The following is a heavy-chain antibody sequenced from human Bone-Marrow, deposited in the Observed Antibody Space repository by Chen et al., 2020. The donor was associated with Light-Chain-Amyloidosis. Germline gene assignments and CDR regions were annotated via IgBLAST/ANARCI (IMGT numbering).Heavy chain of an antibody. CDR1: GFTFSTYV. V-gene: IGHV3-23*04. Sequence: EVQLVESGGGLVQPGGSLRLSCVASGFTFSTYVMSWVRQAPGKGLEWVSAIGGTGGRTNYADSVKVRFPTSRDNSKNTLYLQMNSLRAEDTALYYCGSLWGGYGSGHSRDYFDYWGQGPQVTVSS. J-gene: IGHJ4*02. D-gene: IGHD3-16*01. CDR3: GSLWGGYGSGHSRDYFDY. CDR2: IGGTGGRT.